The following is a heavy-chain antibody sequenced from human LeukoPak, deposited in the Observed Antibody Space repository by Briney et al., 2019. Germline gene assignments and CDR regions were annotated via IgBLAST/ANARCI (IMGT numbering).Heavy chain of an antibody. V-gene: IGHV3-33*06. Sequence: GGSLRLSCAASGFTFSSYAMSWVRQAPGKGLEWVAVIWYDGSNKYYADSVKGRFTISRDNSKNTLYLQMNSLRAEDTAVYYCAKDLVRPYYYDSSGYQAFDYWGQGTLVTVSS. CDR1: GFTFSSYA. D-gene: IGHD3-22*01. CDR2: IWYDGSNK. J-gene: IGHJ4*02. CDR3: AKDLVRPYYYDSSGYQAFDY.